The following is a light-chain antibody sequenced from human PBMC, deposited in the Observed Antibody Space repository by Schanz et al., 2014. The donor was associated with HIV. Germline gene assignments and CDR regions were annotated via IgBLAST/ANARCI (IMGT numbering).Light chain of an antibody. Sequence: QSALTQPASLSGSPGQSITISCTEINSDVGGYNFVSWYQQHPGKAPKLMIYDVSNRPSGVSNRFSGSKSGNTASLTISGLQAEDEADYYCSSYTSSSTLVFGTGTKLTVL. CDR2: DVS. CDR3: SSYTSSSTLV. J-gene: IGLJ1*01. CDR1: NSDVGGYNF. V-gene: IGLV2-14*01.